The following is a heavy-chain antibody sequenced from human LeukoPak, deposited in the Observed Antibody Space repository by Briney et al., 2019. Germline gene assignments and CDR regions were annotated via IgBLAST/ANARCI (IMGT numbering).Heavy chain of an antibody. CDR2: IYHSGST. V-gene: IGHV4-38-2*01. CDR1: GYSISSGYY. Sequence: SETLSLTCAVSGYSISSGYYWGWIRQPPGKGLGWIGSIYHSGSTYYNPSLESRVTISVDTSKNQFSLKLSSVTAADTAVYYCARRHYDILTGYYYYFDYWGQGTLVTVSS. D-gene: IGHD3-9*01. CDR3: ARRHYDILTGYYYYFDY. J-gene: IGHJ4*02.